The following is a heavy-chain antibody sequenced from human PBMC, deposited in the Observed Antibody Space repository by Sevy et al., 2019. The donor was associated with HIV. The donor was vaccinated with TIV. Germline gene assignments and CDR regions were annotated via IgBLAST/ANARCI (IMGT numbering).Heavy chain of an antibody. CDR1: VYSISSGYN. Sequence: SETLSLTCTVSVYSISSGYNWGWIRQPPGKGLEWIASIYHSGSTYYNPSLKSRVTISVDTSKNQFSLRLNSVTAADTAVYYCARDHNWNYAGYWFDPWGQGTLVTVSS. V-gene: IGHV4-38-2*02. J-gene: IGHJ5*02. CDR3: ARDHNWNYAGYWFDP. CDR2: IYHSGST. D-gene: IGHD1-7*01.